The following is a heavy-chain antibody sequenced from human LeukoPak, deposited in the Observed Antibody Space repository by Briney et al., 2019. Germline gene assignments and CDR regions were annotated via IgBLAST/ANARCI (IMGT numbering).Heavy chain of an antibody. V-gene: IGHV3-15*01. D-gene: IGHD5-12*01. CDR1: GFTFTNAY. J-gene: IGHJ4*02. CDR2: IKSKRDDGTA. Sequence: GGSLRLFCAAPGFTFTNAYMTWVRQAPGKGLEWVGRIKSKRDDGTADYGAPVKGRFIISRDDSKNTVYLQMDSLKTDDTAVYYCTTDHGRSYNGYVWGQGSLVTVSS. CDR3: TTDHGRSYNGYV.